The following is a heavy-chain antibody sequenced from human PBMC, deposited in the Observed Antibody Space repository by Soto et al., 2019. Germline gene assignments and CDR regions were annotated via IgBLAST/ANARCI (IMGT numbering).Heavy chain of an antibody. Sequence: QVHLVQSGAEVKKPGASVKVSCKGSGYAFTTYGITWVRQAPGQGLEWMGWISAHNGNTISAHKLQGRVTVTRDTSTSTAYMELSILRSDDTAVYYCARGREGDYWGQGDLVTVSS. V-gene: IGHV1-18*01. J-gene: IGHJ4*02. CDR3: ARGREGDY. D-gene: IGHD1-26*01. CDR1: GYAFTTYG. CDR2: ISAHNGNT.